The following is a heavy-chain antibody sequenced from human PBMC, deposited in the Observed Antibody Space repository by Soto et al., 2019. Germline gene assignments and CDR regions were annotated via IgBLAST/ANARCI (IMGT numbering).Heavy chain of an antibody. CDR3: ARAGYCSGGRCYSPYYYYYGMDV. J-gene: IGHJ6*02. D-gene: IGHD2-15*01. CDR1: AFSFSHYA. Sequence: GESLRLSCGASAFSFSHYAMHWVRQAPGKGLECVAVISYDGNIKRYADSVKGRFTISRDNSENTLYLQMNSLSPEDTAVYYCARAGYCSGGRCYSPYYYYYGMDVWGQGATVTVSS. CDR2: ISYDGNIK. V-gene: IGHV3-30-3*01.